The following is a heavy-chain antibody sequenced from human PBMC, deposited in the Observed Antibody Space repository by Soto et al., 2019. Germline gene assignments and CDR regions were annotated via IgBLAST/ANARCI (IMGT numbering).Heavy chain of an antibody. CDR1: GFTFSSYA. V-gene: IGHV3-30-3*01. Sequence: QVQLVESGGGVVQPGRSLRLSCAASGFTFSSYAMHWVRQAPGKGLEWVAVISYDGSNKYYADSVKGRFTISRDNSKNTQYLQMSSLRAEDTAVYYRARGGRARGCLGVRGVKPYWGQGTLVTVSS. CDR3: ARGGRARGCLGVRGVKPY. CDR2: ISYDGSNK. J-gene: IGHJ4*02. D-gene: IGHD3-10*01.